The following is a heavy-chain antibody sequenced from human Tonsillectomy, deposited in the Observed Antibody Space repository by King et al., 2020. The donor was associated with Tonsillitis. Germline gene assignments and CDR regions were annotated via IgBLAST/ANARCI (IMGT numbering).Heavy chain of an antibody. CDR2: IYWDDDK. J-gene: IGHJ5*02. Sequence: TLQESGPTLVKPTQTLTLTCNFSGFSLSSTGVGVGWIRQPPGKALEWLALIYWDDDKRYSPFLKSRLTITKDTSKNQVVLSMTNMDPVDTGTYYCAHRHDRASGRWFDPWGQGTLVTVSS. V-gene: IGHV2-5*02. CDR3: AHRHDRASGRWFDP. D-gene: IGHD6-25*01. CDR1: GFSLSSTGVG.